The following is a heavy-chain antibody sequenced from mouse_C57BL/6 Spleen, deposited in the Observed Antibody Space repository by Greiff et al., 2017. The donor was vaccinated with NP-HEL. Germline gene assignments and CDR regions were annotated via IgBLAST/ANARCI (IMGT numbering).Heavy chain of an antibody. CDR1: GYTFTSYW. Sequence: QVQLQQPGAELVMPGASVKLSCKASGYTFTSYWMHWVTQRPGQGLEWIGEIDPSARYTNYNQKFKGKSTLTVDKSSSTAYMQLSSLTSEDSAVYYCARGSSYDFDYWGQGTTLTVSS. V-gene: IGHV1-69*01. D-gene: IGHD1-1*01. CDR3: ARGSSYDFDY. J-gene: IGHJ2*01. CDR2: IDPSARYT.